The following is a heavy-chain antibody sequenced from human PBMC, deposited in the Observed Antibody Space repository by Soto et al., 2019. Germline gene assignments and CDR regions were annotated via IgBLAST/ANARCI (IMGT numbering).Heavy chain of an antibody. D-gene: IGHD3-3*01. CDR1: GDSFKKNV. J-gene: IGHJ6*02. V-gene: IGHV1-69*01. Sequence: EAPVKVSCKTSGDSFKKNVFTWVRQAPGQGLEWMGGTIPALGKTHYIENFQGRVTITVDDATRTVYMEVRDLTSEDTAVYYCARDQYDFRSGSYYYAMEVWGQGTKVTV. CDR2: TIPALGKT. CDR3: ARDQYDFRSGSYYYAMEV.